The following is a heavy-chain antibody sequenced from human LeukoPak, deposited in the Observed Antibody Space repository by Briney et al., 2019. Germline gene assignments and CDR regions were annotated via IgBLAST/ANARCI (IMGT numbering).Heavy chain of an antibody. CDR3: ARTSYYYDSSGYWYGMDV. V-gene: IGHV1-2*02. Sequence: ASVKVSCKASEYTFTGYYMHWVRQAPGQGLEWMGWINPNSGGTNYAQKFQGRVTMTRDTSISTAYMELSRLRSDDTAVYYCARTSYYYDSSGYWYGMDVWGQGTTVTVSS. CDR1: EYTFTGYY. D-gene: IGHD3-22*01. J-gene: IGHJ6*02. CDR2: INPNSGGT.